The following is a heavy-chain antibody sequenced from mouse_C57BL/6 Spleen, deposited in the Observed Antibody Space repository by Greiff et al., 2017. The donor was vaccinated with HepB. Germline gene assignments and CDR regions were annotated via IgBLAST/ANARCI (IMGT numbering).Heavy chain of an antibody. Sequence: QVQLKQPGAELVKPGASVKLSCKASGYTFTSYWMHWVKQRPGRGLEWIGRIDPNSGGTKYNEKFKSKATLTVDKPSSTAYMQLSSLTSEDSAVYYCARSENYYGSVFDYWGQGTTLTVSS. CDR1: GYTFTSYW. J-gene: IGHJ2*01. V-gene: IGHV1-72*01. D-gene: IGHD1-1*01. CDR3: ARSENYYGSVFDY. CDR2: IDPNSGGT.